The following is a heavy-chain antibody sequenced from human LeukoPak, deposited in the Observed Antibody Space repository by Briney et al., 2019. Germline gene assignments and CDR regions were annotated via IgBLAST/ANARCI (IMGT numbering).Heavy chain of an antibody. J-gene: IGHJ4*02. CDR2: IYYSGST. CDR1: GGSISSSSYY. D-gene: IGHD5-12*01. Sequence: KPSDTLSLTCTVSGGSISSSSYYWRWIRQPPGKGLERIGSIYYSGSTHYNPSLKSRLTISVVTSKNQLTLKLSAVAAADTAVYYCARGNGGLRFRFVRDYWGQGTLVTVSS. V-gene: IGHV4-39*01. CDR3: ARGNGGLRFRFVRDY.